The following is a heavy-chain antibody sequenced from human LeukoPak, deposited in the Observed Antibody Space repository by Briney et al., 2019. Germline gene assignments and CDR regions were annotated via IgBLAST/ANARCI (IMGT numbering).Heavy chain of an antibody. D-gene: IGHD3-22*01. V-gene: IGHV4-61*02. CDR3: ARELRLLLDY. CDR2: IYTSGST. J-gene: IGHJ4*02. Sequence: SQTLSLTCTVSGGSISSGSYYWSWIRQPAGKGLEWIGRIYTSGSTNYNPSLKSRVTITVDTSKNQFSLKLSSVTAADTAVYYCARELRLLLDYWGQGTLVTVSS. CDR1: GGSISSGSYY.